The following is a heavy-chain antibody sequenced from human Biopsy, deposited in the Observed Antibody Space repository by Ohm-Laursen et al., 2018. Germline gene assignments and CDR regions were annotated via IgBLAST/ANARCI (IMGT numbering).Heavy chain of an antibody. J-gene: IGHJ6*02. CDR2: IIPVSETA. CDR1: GGAFTNYD. Sequence: SVKVSCKASGGAFTNYDINWVRQAPGQGLEWMGGIIPVSETAGYAEKFQGRVTITADATTTTAYMDLSGLRSEDTAVYYCVPYPSSGFFENNDDFGIDVWGQGTTVIVSS. D-gene: IGHD6-19*01. CDR3: VPYPSSGFFENNDDFGIDV. V-gene: IGHV1-69*13.